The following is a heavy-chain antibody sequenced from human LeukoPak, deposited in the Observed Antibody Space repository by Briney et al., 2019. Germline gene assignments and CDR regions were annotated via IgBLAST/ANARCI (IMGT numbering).Heavy chain of an antibody. J-gene: IGHJ5*02. CDR2: IDSDGSTT. D-gene: IGHD3-10*02. CDR3: ARDTMLGMGNP. CDR1: GFTLSTTW. V-gene: IGHV3-74*01. Sequence: GGSLSPSFAPSGFTLSTTWWTWVGKVQGRGLVWVSRIDSDGSTTRYADSVKGRFTISRDNAKNTLALQMNSLRDEDTAVYYCARDTMLGMGNPWGQGTLVTVSS.